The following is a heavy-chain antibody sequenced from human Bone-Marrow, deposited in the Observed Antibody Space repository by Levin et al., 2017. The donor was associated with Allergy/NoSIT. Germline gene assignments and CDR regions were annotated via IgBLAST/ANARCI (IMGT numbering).Heavy chain of an antibody. V-gene: IGHV3-30*04. CDR3: AVRGHLINAFDI. CDR2: ISYHGKND. Sequence: LSLTCAASGFTFRSYAMHWVRQAPGKGLEWMAVISYHGKNDSYADSVRGRFTISRDQSKNTLFLQMNSLRTEDTAMYYCAVRGHLINAFDIWGQGTMVIVSS. CDR1: GFTFRSYA. D-gene: IGHD3-10*01. J-gene: IGHJ3*02.